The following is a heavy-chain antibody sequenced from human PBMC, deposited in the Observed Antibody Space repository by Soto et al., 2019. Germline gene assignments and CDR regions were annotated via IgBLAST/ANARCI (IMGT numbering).Heavy chain of an antibody. CDR1: GISFSRYW. V-gene: IGHV3-74*01. J-gene: IGHJ3*01. CDR2: MGPDGSST. Sequence: EVQVVESGGGLVQPGGSLRLSCAVSGISFSRYWTHWVRQAPGKGLEWVSRMGPDGSSTSYADSVKGRFSISRDDAKNTLSLQVNSLRADNTAVYYYDVHDDYDAFNFWSQWTVVTVSS. D-gene: IGHD4-17*01. CDR3: DVHDDYDAFNF.